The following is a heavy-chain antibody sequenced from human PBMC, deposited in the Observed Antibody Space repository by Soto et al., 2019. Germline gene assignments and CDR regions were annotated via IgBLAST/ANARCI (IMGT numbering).Heavy chain of an antibody. Sequence: SETLSLTCAVYGGSFSGYYWSWIRQPPGKGLEWIGEINHSGSTNYNPSLKSRVTISVDTSKNQFSLKLSSVTAADTVVYYCASRYSSGWYVIDYWGQGTLVTVFS. CDR2: INHSGST. CDR1: GGSFSGYY. V-gene: IGHV4-34*01. J-gene: IGHJ4*02. D-gene: IGHD6-19*01. CDR3: ASRYSSGWYVIDY.